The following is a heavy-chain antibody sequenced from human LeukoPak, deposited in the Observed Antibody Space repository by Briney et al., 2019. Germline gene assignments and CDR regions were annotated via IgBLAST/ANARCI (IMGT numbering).Heavy chain of an antibody. Sequence: GGSPRLSCTASGFTLSNYWMTWVRQAPGQGLEWVAKIEKDGSATYYVDSMKGRFTVSRDNAANSLYLQMSNFGVEDTALYSCARAGVTNQLGETYWYFDLWGRGTLVTVSS. D-gene: IGHD1-1*01. J-gene: IGHJ2*01. V-gene: IGHV3-7*01. CDR3: ARAGVTNQLGETYWYFDL. CDR2: IEKDGSAT. CDR1: GFTLSNYW.